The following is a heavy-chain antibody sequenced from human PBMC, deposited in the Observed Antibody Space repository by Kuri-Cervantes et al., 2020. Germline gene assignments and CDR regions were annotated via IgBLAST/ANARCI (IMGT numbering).Heavy chain of an antibody. Sequence: GESLKISCAASGFTFSSYAMHWVRQAPGKGLEWVAVISYDGSNKYYADSVKGRFTISRDNSKNTLYLQMNSLRAEDTAVYYCASGGSYLQDAFDIWGQGTMVTVSS. J-gene: IGHJ3*02. CDR3: ASGGSYLQDAFDI. D-gene: IGHD3-10*01. V-gene: IGHV3-30-3*01. CDR2: ISYDGSNK. CDR1: GFTFSSYA.